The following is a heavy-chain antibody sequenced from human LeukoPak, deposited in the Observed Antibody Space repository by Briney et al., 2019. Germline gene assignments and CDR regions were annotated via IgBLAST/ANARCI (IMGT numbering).Heavy chain of an antibody. D-gene: IGHD4-17*01. CDR1: GGSISSYY. CDR3: ARAPTTVISAQYFQY. Sequence: SETLSLTCTVSGGSISSYYWSWIRQSPGKGLEWIGYIYYSGSTYYNPSLKSRVTISVDTSKNQFSLKLTSVTAADTAVYYCARAPTTVISAQYFQYWGQGTLVTVP. CDR2: IYYSGST. J-gene: IGHJ1*01. V-gene: IGHV4-59*12.